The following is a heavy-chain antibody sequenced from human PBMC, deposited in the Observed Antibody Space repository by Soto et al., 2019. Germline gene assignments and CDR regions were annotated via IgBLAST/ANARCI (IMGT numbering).Heavy chain of an antibody. J-gene: IGHJ5*02. D-gene: IGHD2-8*01. Sequence: SETLSLTCTVSGASITTFHWSWIRQPPGKGLEWIGYISNSGSTNYNPSLKSRVTISVDTSKNQFSLKLSSVTAADTAVYYCARANSRSGVWFDPWGQGTLVTVSS. CDR2: ISNSGST. CDR1: GASITTFH. V-gene: IGHV4-59*01. CDR3: ARANSRSGVWFDP.